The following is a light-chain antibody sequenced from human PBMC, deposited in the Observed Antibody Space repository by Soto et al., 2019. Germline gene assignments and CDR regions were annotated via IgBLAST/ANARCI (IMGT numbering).Light chain of an antibody. V-gene: IGLV1-44*01. CDR3: AAWDDSLNGWV. CDR1: SSNIGRNS. CDR2: GNN. J-gene: IGLJ3*02. Sequence: QSVLTQAPSVSGTPGQRVTITCSGSSSNIGRNSVNWYQHLPGTAPKLLTHGNNHRPSGVPDRFSGSKSGTSASLAISGLQSEDEAAYYCAAWDDSLNGWVFGGGTKLTVL.